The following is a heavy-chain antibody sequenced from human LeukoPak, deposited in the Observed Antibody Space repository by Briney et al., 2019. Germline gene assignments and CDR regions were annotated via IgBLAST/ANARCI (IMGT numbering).Heavy chain of an antibody. CDR1: GYTLTELS. CDR2: FDPEDGET. J-gene: IGHJ4*02. CDR3: ATGIKRITMVRVLDY. V-gene: IGHV1-24*01. Sequence: GASVKVSCKVSGYTLTELSMHWVRQAPGKGLGWMGGFDPEDGETIYAQKFQGRVTMTEDTSTDTAYMELSSLRSEDTAVYYCATGIKRITMVRVLDYWGQGTLVTVSS. D-gene: IGHD3-10*01.